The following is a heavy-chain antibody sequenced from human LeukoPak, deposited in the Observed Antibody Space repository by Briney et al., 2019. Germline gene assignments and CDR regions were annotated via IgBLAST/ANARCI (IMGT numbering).Heavy chain of an antibody. J-gene: IGHJ4*02. D-gene: IGHD4-17*01. CDR1: GFTFSSYS. CDR3: ARDLTTVTTPGY. CDR2: ISSSGTTI. V-gene: IGHV3-48*01. Sequence: GGSLRLSCAASGFTFSSYSMNWIRQAPGKGLEWISYISSSGTTISYADSVKGRFTISRDNAKNSPFLQMNSLRAEDTALYYCARDLTTVTTPGYWGQGTLVTVSS.